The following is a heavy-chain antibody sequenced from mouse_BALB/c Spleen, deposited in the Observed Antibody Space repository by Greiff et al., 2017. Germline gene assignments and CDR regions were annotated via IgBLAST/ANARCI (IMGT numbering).Heavy chain of an antibody. CDR2: IDPANGNT. Sequence: VHVKQSGAELVKPGASVKLSCTASGFNIKDTYMHWVKQRPEQGLEWIGRIDPANGNTKYDPKFQGKATITADTSSNTAYLQLSSLTSEDTAVYYCARGSYYYGSSWYFDVWGAGTTVTVSS. D-gene: IGHD1-1*01. J-gene: IGHJ1*01. V-gene: IGHV14-3*02. CDR1: GFNIKDTY. CDR3: ARGSYYYGSSWYFDV.